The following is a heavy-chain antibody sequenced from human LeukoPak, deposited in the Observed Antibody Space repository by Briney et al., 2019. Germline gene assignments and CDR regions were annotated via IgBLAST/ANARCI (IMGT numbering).Heavy chain of an antibody. CDR3: ARDPYNGAYSEGYYYYYMDV. D-gene: IGHD1-1*01. CDR1: GFTFSSYW. J-gene: IGHJ6*03. Sequence: PGGSLRLSCAASGFTFSSYWMHWVRQTPGKGLVWVSRIKSDGSTIYADSVKGRFTISRDNAKNSLYLQMNSLRVEDTAIYYCARDPYNGAYSEGYYYYYMDVWGKGTTVTVSS. V-gene: IGHV3-74*01. CDR2: IKSDGST.